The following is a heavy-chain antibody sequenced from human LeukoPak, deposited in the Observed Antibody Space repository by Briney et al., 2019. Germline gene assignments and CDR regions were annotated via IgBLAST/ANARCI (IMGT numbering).Heavy chain of an antibody. CDR2: IYYSGST. D-gene: IGHD3-22*01. Sequence: SETLSLTCTVSGGSISSYYWGWIRQPPGKGLEWIGSIYYSGSTYYNPSLKSRVTISVDTSKNQFSLKLSSVTAADTAVYYCAREVNKYYYDSSGYPLFDYWGQGTLVTVSS. CDR1: GGSISSYY. CDR3: AREVNKYYYDSSGYPLFDY. J-gene: IGHJ4*02. V-gene: IGHV4-39*07.